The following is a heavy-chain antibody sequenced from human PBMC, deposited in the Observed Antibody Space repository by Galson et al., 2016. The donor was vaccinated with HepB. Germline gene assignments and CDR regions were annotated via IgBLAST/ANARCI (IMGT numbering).Heavy chain of an antibody. CDR3: ATWRSVGVPAAGYYYYGIDV. Sequence: SVKVSCKVSGYTLTELSMHWVRQAPGKGLEWMGGFDPEDGEIIYAQKFQGRVTMTEDTSTDTAYMELSSLRSEDTAVYYCATWRSVGVPAAGYYYYGIDVWGQGTTVTVSS. V-gene: IGHV1-24*01. J-gene: IGHJ6*02. D-gene: IGHD2-2*01. CDR2: FDPEDGEI. CDR1: GYTLTELS.